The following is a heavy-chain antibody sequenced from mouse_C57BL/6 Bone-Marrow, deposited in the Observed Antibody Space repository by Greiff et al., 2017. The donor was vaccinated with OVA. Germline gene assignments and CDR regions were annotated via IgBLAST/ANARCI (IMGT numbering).Heavy chain of an antibody. V-gene: IGHV1-62-2*01. CDR1: GYTFTEYT. Sequence: VQRVESGAELVKPGASVKLSCKASGYTFTEYTIHWVKQRSGQGLEWIGWFYPGSGSIKYNEKFKDKATLTADKSSSTVYMELSRLTSEDSAVYFCARHEEDGYCFDYWGQGATLTVSS. D-gene: IGHD2-3*01. J-gene: IGHJ2*01. CDR2: FYPGSGSI. CDR3: ARHEEDGYCFDY.